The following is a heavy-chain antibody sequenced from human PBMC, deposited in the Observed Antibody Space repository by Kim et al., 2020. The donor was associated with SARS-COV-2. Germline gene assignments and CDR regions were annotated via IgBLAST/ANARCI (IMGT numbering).Heavy chain of an antibody. D-gene: IGHD3-16*01. Sequence: SLRLSCAASGFTFDDYAMHWVRQAPGKGLEWVSGISWNSGSIGYADSVKGRFTISRENAKNSLYLQMNSLRAEDTALYYCAKDIGGYWGQGTLVTVSS. J-gene: IGHJ4*02. CDR2: ISWNSGSI. CDR1: GFTFDDYA. CDR3: AKDIGGY. V-gene: IGHV3-9*01.